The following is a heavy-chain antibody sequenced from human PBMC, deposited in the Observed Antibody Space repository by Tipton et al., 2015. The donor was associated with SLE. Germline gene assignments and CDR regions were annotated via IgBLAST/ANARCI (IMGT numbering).Heavy chain of an antibody. D-gene: IGHD1-14*01. Sequence: TLSLTCTVSGDSITSYYWNWIRQPPGKGLEWIGSIYYSGSTYYNPSLKSRVTISVDTSKNQFSLKLSSVTAADTAVYYCARVRNLLDYWGQGTLVTVSS. CDR1: GDSITSYY. V-gene: IGHV4-59*12. CDR2: IYYSGST. CDR3: ARVRNLLDY. J-gene: IGHJ4*02.